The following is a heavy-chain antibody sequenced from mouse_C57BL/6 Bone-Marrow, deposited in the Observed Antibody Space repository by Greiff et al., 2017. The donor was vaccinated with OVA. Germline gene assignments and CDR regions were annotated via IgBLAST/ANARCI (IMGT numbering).Heavy chain of an antibody. CDR3: ARSFYYYGSSYGY. Sequence: QVQLKESGTELVKPGASVKLSCKASGYTFTSYWMHWVKQRPGQGLEWIGNINPSNGGTNYNEKFKSKATLTVDKSSSTAYMQLSSLTSEDSAVYYCARSFYYYGSSYGYWGQGTTLTVSS. J-gene: IGHJ2*01. CDR2: INPSNGGT. D-gene: IGHD1-1*01. V-gene: IGHV1-53*01. CDR1: GYTFTSYW.